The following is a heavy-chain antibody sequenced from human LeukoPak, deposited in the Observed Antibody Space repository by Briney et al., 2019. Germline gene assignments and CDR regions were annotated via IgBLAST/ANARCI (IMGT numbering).Heavy chain of an antibody. CDR3: ARDLEVVVDGLGDYFYAGMDV. Sequence: GGSLRLSCAASGFSISGYWMSWVRQAPGKGLQWVANIIQDGSEKFYLRSVKGRFTISRDNAKNSLNLQMNSLRAEDTAVYYCARDLEVVVDGLGDYFYAGMDVWGQGTTVTVFS. CDR1: GFSISGYW. CDR2: IIQDGSEK. J-gene: IGHJ6*02. D-gene: IGHD3-16*01. V-gene: IGHV3-7*01.